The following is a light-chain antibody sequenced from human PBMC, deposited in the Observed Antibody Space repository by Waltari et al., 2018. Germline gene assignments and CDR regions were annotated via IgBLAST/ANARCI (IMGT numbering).Light chain of an antibody. J-gene: IGKJ2*03. CDR1: LGVRSN. CDR2: VAS. V-gene: IGKV3-15*01. CDR3: QQYNNWYS. Sequence: VMTQSPGTLSVSPGESATLSCRASLGVRSNLAWYQQKPGQAPRLLIYVASTRATGTPARFSGSGSGTEFTLTISSLQSEDVALYYCQQYNNWYSFGQGTKLEIK.